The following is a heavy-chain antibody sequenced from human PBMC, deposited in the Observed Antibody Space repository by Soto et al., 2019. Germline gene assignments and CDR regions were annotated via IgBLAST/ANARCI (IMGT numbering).Heavy chain of an antibody. CDR2: IKQDGSEK. V-gene: IGHV3-7*01. D-gene: IGHD3-3*01. CDR1: GFTFSSYW. J-gene: IGHJ6*03. Sequence: GGSLRLSCAASGFTFSSYWMSWVRQAPGKGLEWVANIKQDGSEKYYVDSVKGRFTISRDNAKNSLFLQMNSLRAEDTAVYYCARVGNDYDFWSGSDYYYMDVWGKGTTVTVSS. CDR3: ARVGNDYDFWSGSDYYYMDV.